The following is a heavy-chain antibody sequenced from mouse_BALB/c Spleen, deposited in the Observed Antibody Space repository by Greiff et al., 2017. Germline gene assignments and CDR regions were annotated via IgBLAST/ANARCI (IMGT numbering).Heavy chain of an antibody. CDR1: GFTFSSYA. Sequence: EVKLMESGGGLVKPGGSLKLSCAASGFTFSSYAMSWVRQSPEKRLEWVAEISSGGSYTYYPDTVTGRFTISRDNAKNTLYLEMSSLRSEDTAMYYCARKNGNYYAMDYWGQGTSVTVSS. J-gene: IGHJ4*01. CDR2: ISSGGSYT. V-gene: IGHV5-9-4*01. CDR3: ARKNGNYYAMDY. D-gene: IGHD2-1*01.